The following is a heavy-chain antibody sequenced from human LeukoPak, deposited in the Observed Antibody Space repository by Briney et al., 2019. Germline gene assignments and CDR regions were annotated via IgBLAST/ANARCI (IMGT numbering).Heavy chain of an antibody. CDR2: INPSGGST. CDR1: GYTFTSYY. D-gene: IGHD1-14*01. CDR3: AKDGITTWGYFDY. J-gene: IGHJ4*02. V-gene: IGHV1-46*01. Sequence: GASVKVSCKASGYTFTSYYMHWVRQAPGQGLEWMGIINPSGGSTSYAQKFQGRVTMTRDMSTSTVYMELSSLRAEDTAVYYCAKDGITTWGYFDYWGQGTLVTVSS.